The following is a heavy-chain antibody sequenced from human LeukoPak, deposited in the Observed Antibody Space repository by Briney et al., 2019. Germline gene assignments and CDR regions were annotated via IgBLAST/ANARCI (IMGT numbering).Heavy chain of an antibody. CDR1: GFTFSSYA. CDR3: ARVLWPLIVAAPPARY. CDR2: ISYDGSNK. J-gene: IGHJ4*02. D-gene: IGHD6-13*01. Sequence: PGGSLRLSCAASGFTFSSYAMHWVRQAPGKGLEWVAVISYDGSNKYYADSVKGRFTISRDNSKNTLYLQMNSLRAEDTAVYYCARVLWPLIVAAPPARYWGQGTLVTASS. V-gene: IGHV3-30-3*01.